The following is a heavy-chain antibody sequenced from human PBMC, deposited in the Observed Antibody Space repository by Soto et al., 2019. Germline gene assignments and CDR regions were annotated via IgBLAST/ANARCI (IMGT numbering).Heavy chain of an antibody. D-gene: IGHD2-2*01. J-gene: IGHJ5*02. CDR3: AGDKAPDNWFDP. CDR1: GFTFSSYG. V-gene: IGHV3-33*01. CDR2: IWYDGSNK. Sequence: QVQLVESGGGVVQPGRSLRLSCAASGFTFSSYGMHWVRQAPGKGLEWVAVIWYDGSNKYYADSVKGRFTISRDNSKNTLYLQMNSLRAEDTAVYYCAGDKAPDNWFDPWGQGTLVTVSS.